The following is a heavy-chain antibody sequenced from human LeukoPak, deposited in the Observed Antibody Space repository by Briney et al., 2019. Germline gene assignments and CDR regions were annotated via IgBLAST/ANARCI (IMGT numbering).Heavy chain of an antibody. CDR3: ARGSRIAVAVTRFDY. CDR1: GYTFTSYG. V-gene: IGHV1-18*01. Sequence: ASVKVSCKASGYTFTSYGISWVRQAPGQGLEWMGWISAYNGNTNYAQKLRGRVTMTTDTSTSTAYMELRSLRSDDTAVYYCARGSRIAVAVTRFDYWGQGTLVTVSS. D-gene: IGHD6-19*01. J-gene: IGHJ4*02. CDR2: ISAYNGNT.